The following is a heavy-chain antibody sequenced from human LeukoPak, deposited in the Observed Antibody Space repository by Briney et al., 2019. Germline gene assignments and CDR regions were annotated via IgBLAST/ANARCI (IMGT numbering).Heavy chain of an antibody. CDR2: IYYSGST. CDR3: ARASNVLRYFDWLLRRGAFDY. D-gene: IGHD3-9*01. CDR1: GGSISRSSYY. J-gene: IGHJ4*02. V-gene: IGHV4-39*01. Sequence: SETLSLTCTVSGGSISRSSYYWGWIRQPPGKGLEYIGNIYYSGSTDYNPSLKSRVTISVDMSKDQFSLKLSSVTAADTAVYYCARASNVLRYFDWLLRRGAFDYWGQGTLVTVSS.